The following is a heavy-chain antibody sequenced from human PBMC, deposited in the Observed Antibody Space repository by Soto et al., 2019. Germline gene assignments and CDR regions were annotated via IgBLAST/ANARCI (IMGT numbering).Heavy chain of an antibody. J-gene: IGHJ6*02. Sequence: PGGSLRLSCAASGFTFSDYAMSWVRQAPGEGLEWVSAIDGISATTNYADSVKGRFTISRDNSKNTLFLHMCGLRAEDTAVYYCARDRRPSIYSGLAVWGQGTTVTVSS. V-gene: IGHV3-23*01. CDR1: GFTFSDYA. CDR2: IDGISATT. CDR3: ARDRRPSIYSGLAV. D-gene: IGHD2-2*01.